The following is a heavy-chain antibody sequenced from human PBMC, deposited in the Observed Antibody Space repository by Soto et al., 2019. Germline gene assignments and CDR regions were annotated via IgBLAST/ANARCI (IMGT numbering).Heavy chain of an antibody. CDR3: ARGLSTHVAVADMGYFDS. Sequence: PPESLTLTCPVSGCSGNNNAYCCTWIRQQPGKGPRCIGHISSSRNDSCRPSLQSRVAISLKASDNHFTLRLSSVTAADTPVYYCARGLSTHVAVADMGYFDSWGQGTLVTVSS. V-gene: IGHV4-30-4*01. D-gene: IGHD6-19*01. CDR2: ISSSRND. J-gene: IGHJ4*02. CDR1: GCSGNNNAYC.